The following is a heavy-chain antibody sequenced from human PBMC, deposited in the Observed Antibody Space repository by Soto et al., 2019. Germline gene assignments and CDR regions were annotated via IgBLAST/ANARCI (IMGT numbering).Heavy chain of an antibody. CDR2: ISSSSTI. D-gene: IGHD3-22*01. Sequence: GGSLRLSGKDPGFTFNEHYMTSIFQSPGSWLEGVSYISSSSTIYHADSVKGRSTITRDNAKNSLYLQKNSLRDEDTAVYYCARDRRYYESSGYYYYYYGMDVWGKGTTVTISS. V-gene: IGHV3-11*04. CDR1: GFTFNEHY. CDR3: ARDRRYYESSGYYYYYYGMDV. J-gene: IGHJ6*04.